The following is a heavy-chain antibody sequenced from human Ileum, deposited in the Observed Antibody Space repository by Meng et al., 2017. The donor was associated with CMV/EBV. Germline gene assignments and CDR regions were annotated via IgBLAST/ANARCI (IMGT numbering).Heavy chain of an antibody. J-gene: IGHJ4*02. D-gene: IGHD3-10*01. V-gene: IGHV1-69*05. CDR1: ADPFSASA. CDR3: ARTPRGRAADIAF. Sequence: TASADPFSASAFTWVRRAPGQGLEWVGGIIPIFGTAILAQSFQGRVSITTDKSTSTAYMELSSLRSEDTAVYYCARTPRGRAADIAFWGQGTLVTVSS. CDR2: IIPIFGTA.